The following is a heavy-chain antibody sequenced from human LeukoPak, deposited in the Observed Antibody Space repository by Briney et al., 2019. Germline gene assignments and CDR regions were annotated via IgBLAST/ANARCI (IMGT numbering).Heavy chain of an antibody. D-gene: IGHD6-19*01. J-gene: IGHJ6*02. CDR2: ILYDGTTK. CDR3: ARDRSGIAVVEYSGMDV. Sequence: PGGSLRLSCAASGFTFNSYAMHWVRQAPGKGLEWVAVILYDGTTKYYADSVKGRFSISRDNSKNTLYLQMNSLRAEDTAVYYCARDRSGIAVVEYSGMDVWGQGTTVTVSS. V-gene: IGHV3-30-3*01. CDR1: GFTFNSYA.